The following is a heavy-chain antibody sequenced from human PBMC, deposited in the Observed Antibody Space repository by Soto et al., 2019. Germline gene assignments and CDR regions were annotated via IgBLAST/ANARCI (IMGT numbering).Heavy chain of an antibody. CDR3: ARTINWFDP. V-gene: IGHV4-59*08. Sequence: ETLSLTCTVSGGSIATYYWSWIRQPPGKGLEWIGYVYYSGSTNYNPSLKSRVTISIDTSKKQFSLKLTSVTAADTAVYYCARTINWFDPWGQGAPVTVSS. CDR2: VYYSGST. J-gene: IGHJ5*02. CDR1: GGSIATYY.